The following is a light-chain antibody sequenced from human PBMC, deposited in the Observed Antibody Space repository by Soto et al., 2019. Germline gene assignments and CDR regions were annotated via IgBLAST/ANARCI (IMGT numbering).Light chain of an antibody. J-gene: IGKJ1*01. CDR3: QQYNNWWT. Sequence: EIMMTQSPATLSVCPGERATLSCRASQSVSNNLAWYQQKPGQAPRLLIYGASTRATGIPARFSGSGSGTEFTLIISSLQSEDFAVYYCQQYNNWWTFGQGTRVEIK. CDR1: QSVSNN. CDR2: GAS. V-gene: IGKV3-15*01.